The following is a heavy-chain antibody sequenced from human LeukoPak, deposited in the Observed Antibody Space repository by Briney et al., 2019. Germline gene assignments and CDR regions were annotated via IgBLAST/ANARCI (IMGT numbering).Heavy chain of an antibody. V-gene: IGHV4-59*01. CDR2: IYYSGST. J-gene: IGHJ4*02. CDR1: GGSISSYY. D-gene: IGHD6-6*01. CDR3: AGSYSSSSTVVFYFDY. Sequence: SETLSLTCTVSGGSISSYYWSWIRQPPGKGLEWIGYIYYSGSTNYNPSLKSRVTISVDTSKSQFSLKLGSVTAADTAVYYCAGSYSSSSTVVFYFDYWGQGTLVTVSS.